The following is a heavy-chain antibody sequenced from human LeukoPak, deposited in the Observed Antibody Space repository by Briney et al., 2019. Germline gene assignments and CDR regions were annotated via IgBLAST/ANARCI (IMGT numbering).Heavy chain of an antibody. J-gene: IGHJ3*02. CDR1: GGSISSYY. V-gene: IGHV4-59*01. CDR2: IYYSGST. D-gene: IGHD3-3*01. CDR3: ARERNYDIWSGYYTGAFDI. Sequence: PSETLSLTCTVSGGSISSYYWSWIRQPPGKGLEWIGYIYYSGSTNYNPSLKSRVTISVDTSKNQFSLKLSSVTAADTAVYYCARERNYDIWSGYYTGAFDIWGQGTIVTVSS.